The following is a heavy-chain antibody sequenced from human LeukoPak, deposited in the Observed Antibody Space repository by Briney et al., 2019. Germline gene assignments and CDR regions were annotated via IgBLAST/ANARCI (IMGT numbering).Heavy chain of an antibody. CDR3: ASPLWFGEFDFDY. Sequence: PGGSLRLSCAASGFTFSDYYMSWIRQAPGKGLEWVSYISSSGSTIYYADSVKGRFTISRDNAKNSLYLQMNSLRAEDTAVYYCASPLWFGEFDFDYWGQGTLVTVSS. CDR1: GFTFSDYY. D-gene: IGHD3-10*01. CDR2: ISSSGSTI. V-gene: IGHV3-11*01. J-gene: IGHJ4*02.